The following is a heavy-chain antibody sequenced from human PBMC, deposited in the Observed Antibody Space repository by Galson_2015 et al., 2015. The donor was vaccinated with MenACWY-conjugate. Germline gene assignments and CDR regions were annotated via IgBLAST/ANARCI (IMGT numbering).Heavy chain of an antibody. Sequence: SVKVSCKASGYTFSDSGVTWVRQAPGQGLEWMGWISASTGNTNYEQKFYGRVTMTTDTSTNTAFMELRSLRSDETAVYFCARAATGLSSRFLDVWGQGTTVPVS. V-gene: IGHV1-18*01. CDR2: ISASTGNT. D-gene: IGHD3-16*01. J-gene: IGHJ6*02. CDR3: ARAATGLSSRFLDV. CDR1: GYTFSDSG.